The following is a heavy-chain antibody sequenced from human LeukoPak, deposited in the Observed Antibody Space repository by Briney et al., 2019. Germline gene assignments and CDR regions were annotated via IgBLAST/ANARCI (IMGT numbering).Heavy chain of an antibody. J-gene: IGHJ4*02. CDR2: ISSSSYTI. CDR1: RFIFSDYI. Sequence: GGSLRLSCAASRFIFSDYIMNWVRQVPGKGLEWVSYISSSSYTIYYAGSVKGRFTISRDNAKNSLYLHMNSLRADDTALYYCARDRGDGYLDYWGQGTLVTVSS. D-gene: IGHD5-24*01. CDR3: ARDRGDGYLDY. V-gene: IGHV3-48*04.